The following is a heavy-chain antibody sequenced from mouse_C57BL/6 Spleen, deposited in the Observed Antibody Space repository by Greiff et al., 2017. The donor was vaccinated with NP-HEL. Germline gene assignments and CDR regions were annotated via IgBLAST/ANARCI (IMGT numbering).Heavy chain of an antibody. D-gene: IGHD4-1*01. CDR2: INPSSGYT. V-gene: IGHV1-4*01. Sequence: VQLQESGAELARPGASVKMSCKASGYTFTSYTMHWVKQRPGQGLEWIGYINPSSGYTKYNQKFKDKATLTADKSSSTAYMQLSSLTSEDSAVYNCARSGAGTLGYWGQGTTLTVSS. CDR3: ARSGAGTLGY. J-gene: IGHJ2*01. CDR1: GYTFTSYT.